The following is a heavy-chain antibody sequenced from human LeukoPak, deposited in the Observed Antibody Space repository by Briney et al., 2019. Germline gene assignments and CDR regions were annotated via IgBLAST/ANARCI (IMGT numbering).Heavy chain of an antibody. CDR3: ARDLALGDDAFDI. J-gene: IGHJ3*02. Sequence: GGSPRLSCAASGFTFSNYAMHWVRQAPGKGLDFVSSISTDGDNTDYGSSVKGRFTVSRDNSKNTLYLQMGSLSAEDMAVYYCARDLALGDDAFDIWGQGTMVTVSS. CDR1: GFTFSNYA. V-gene: IGHV3-64*01. D-gene: IGHD2-21*02. CDR2: ISTDGDNT.